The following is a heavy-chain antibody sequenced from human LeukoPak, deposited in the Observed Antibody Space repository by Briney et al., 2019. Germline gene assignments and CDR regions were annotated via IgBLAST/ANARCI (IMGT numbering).Heavy chain of an antibody. Sequence: SETLSLTCAVYGGSFSGYYWSWIRQPPGKGLEWIGEINHSGSTNYNPSLKSRVTISVDTSKNQFSLKLSSVTAADTAVYYFARLGDTPQAQWVVDYWGQGTLVTVSS. D-gene: IGHD6-19*01. CDR1: GGSFSGYY. CDR3: ARLGDTPQAQWVVDY. CDR2: INHSGST. V-gene: IGHV4-34*01. J-gene: IGHJ4*02.